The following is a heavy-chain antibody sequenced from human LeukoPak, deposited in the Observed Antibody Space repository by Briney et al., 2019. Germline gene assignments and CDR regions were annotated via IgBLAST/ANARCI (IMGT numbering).Heavy chain of an antibody. Sequence: GGSLRLSCAVSGFTFSTYGMHWVRQAPGKGLEWVAVISYDGSNKYYADSVKGRFTISRDNSKNTLFLQMNSLRAEDTAVYYCATPEAYCGSDCFPGQVNSGPFDIWGQGAMVIVSS. D-gene: IGHD2-21*02. J-gene: IGHJ3*02. CDR2: ISYDGSNK. V-gene: IGHV3-30*03. CDR3: ATPEAYCGSDCFPGQVNSGPFDI. CDR1: GFTFSTYG.